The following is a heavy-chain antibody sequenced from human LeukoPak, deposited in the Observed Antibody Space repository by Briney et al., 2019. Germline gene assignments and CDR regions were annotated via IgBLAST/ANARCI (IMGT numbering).Heavy chain of an antibody. CDR1: GYSFTSYW. D-gene: IGHD3-10*01. Sequence: GESLKISCKGSGYSFTSYWIGWVRQMPGKGLEWMGIIYPGDSDTRYSPSFQGQVTISADKSISTAYLQWSSLKASDTAMYYCARMRFYGSGSYYARYFDHWGQGTLVTVSS. V-gene: IGHV5-51*01. J-gene: IGHJ4*02. CDR2: IYPGDSDT. CDR3: ARMRFYGSGSYYARYFDH.